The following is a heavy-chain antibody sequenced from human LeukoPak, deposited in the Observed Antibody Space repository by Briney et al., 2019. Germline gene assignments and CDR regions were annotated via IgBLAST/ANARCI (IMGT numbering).Heavy chain of an antibody. V-gene: IGHV7-4-1*02. D-gene: IGHD3-10*01. J-gene: IGHJ5*02. CDR3: AREVWFGELPKLSPSWFDP. CDR1: GYTFTSYA. Sequence: ASVKVSCKASGYTFTSYAMNWVRQAPGQGLEWMGWINTNTGNPTYAQGFTGRFVFSSDTSVSTAYLQISSLKAEDTAVYYCAREVWFGELPKLSPSWFDPWGQGTLVTVSS. CDR2: INTNTGNP.